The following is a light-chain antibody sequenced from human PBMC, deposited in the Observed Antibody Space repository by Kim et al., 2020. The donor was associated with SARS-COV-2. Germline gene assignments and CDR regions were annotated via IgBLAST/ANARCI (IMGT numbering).Light chain of an antibody. V-gene: IGKV3-20*01. Sequence: SPGDSATPSCGASQSLGDDFLAWYQQKAGQAPRLLIFSASSRAAGVPDRFRGSGSGTDFTLTINSLEPDDFAMYYCQAYGNSPWTFGHGTKVDIK. CDR1: QSLGDDF. CDR3: QAYGNSPWT. J-gene: IGKJ1*01. CDR2: SAS.